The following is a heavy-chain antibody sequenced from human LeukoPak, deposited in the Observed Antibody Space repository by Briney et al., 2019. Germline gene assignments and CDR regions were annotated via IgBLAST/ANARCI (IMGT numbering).Heavy chain of an antibody. CDR3: AREVYIAAAREYYFDY. J-gene: IGHJ4*02. CDR1: GYSISSGYY. Sequence: SSETLSLTCAVSGYSISSGYYWGWIRQPPGKGLEWIGSIYHSGSTYYNPSLKSRVTISVDTSKNQFSLKLSSVTAADTAVYYCAREVYIAAAREYYFDYWGQGTLVTVSS. V-gene: IGHV4-38-2*01. D-gene: IGHD6-13*01. CDR2: IYHSGST.